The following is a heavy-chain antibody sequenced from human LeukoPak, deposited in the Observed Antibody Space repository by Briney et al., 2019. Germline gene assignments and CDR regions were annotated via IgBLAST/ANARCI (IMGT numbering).Heavy chain of an antibody. J-gene: IGHJ4*02. V-gene: IGHV3-30*02. CDR1: VFTFSSYG. CDR3: AKVTQHYYYDSSGYFPYYFDY. CDR2: IRYDGSNK. D-gene: IGHD3-22*01. Sequence: GGSLRLSCAASVFTFSSYGMHWVRQAPGGGLEWVAFIRYDGSNKYYADYVKGRFSISRDNSKNTLYLQMNSLRAEDTAVYYCAKVTQHYYYDSSGYFPYYFDYWGQGTLVTVSS.